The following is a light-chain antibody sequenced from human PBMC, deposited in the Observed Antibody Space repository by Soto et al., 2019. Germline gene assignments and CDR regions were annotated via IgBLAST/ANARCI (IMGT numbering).Light chain of an antibody. CDR2: SNN. J-gene: IGLJ3*02. V-gene: IGLV1-44*01. CDR3: AAWDDSLKGWV. CDR1: SSNVGINT. Sequence: QSVLTQPPSASGTPGQRVTISCSGSSSNVGINTVNWYQQLPGTAPKLLIYSNNQRPSGVPDRFSGSKSGTSASLAISGLQSEDEADFYCAAWDDSLKGWVFGGGTTVTVL.